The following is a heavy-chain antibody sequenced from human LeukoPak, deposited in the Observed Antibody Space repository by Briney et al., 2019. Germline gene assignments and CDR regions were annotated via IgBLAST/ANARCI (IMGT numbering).Heavy chain of an antibody. J-gene: IGHJ4*02. CDR2: IRCDGSNK. CDR1: GFTFSSYG. V-gene: IGHV3-30*02. CDR3: AKDRTALRFLEWLFDFDY. D-gene: IGHD3-3*01. Sequence: GGSLRLSCAASGFTFSSYGMHWVRQAPGKGLEWVAFIRCDGSNKYYADSVKGRFTISRDNSKNTLYLQMNSLRAEDTAVYYCAKDRTALRFLEWLFDFDYWGQGTLVTVSS.